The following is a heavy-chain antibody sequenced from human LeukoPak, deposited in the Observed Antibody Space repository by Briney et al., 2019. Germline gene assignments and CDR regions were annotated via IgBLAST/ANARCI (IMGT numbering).Heavy chain of an antibody. V-gene: IGHV3-9*01. CDR3: AKDIAAAGPYYFDY. D-gene: IGHD6-13*01. Sequence: GGSLRLSCAASGFTFDDYAMHWVRQAPGKGLEWVSGISWNSGSIGYADSVKGRFTISRDNAKNSLYLQMNSLRAEDTALYYCAKDIAAAGPYYFDYWGQGTLVTVSS. CDR1: GFTFDDYA. J-gene: IGHJ4*02. CDR2: ISWNSGSI.